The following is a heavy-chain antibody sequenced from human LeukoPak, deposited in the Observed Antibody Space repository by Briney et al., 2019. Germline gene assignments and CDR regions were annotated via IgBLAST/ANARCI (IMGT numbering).Heavy chain of an antibody. V-gene: IGHV3-7*04. Sequence: QPGGSLRLSCAASGFTFSIYWMSWVRQAPGKGLEWVANIKQDGSEKYYVDSVKGRFTIYRDNAKNSLYLQMNSLRAEDTAVYYCARARDGYNPKYFQHWGQGTLVTVSS. D-gene: IGHD5-24*01. CDR1: GFTFSIYW. CDR2: IKQDGSEK. J-gene: IGHJ1*01. CDR3: ARARDGYNPKYFQH.